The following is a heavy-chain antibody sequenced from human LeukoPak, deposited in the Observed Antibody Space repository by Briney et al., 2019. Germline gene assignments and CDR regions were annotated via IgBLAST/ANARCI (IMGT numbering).Heavy chain of an antibody. Sequence: SETLSLTCTVSGGSISSYYWSWIRQPPGKGLEWIGYIYYSGSTNYNPSLKSRVTISVDTSKNQFSLKLSSVTAADTAVYYCASTGYYYDSSGPRDGMDVWGQGTTVTVSS. D-gene: IGHD3-22*01. CDR1: GGSISSYY. V-gene: IGHV4-59*08. J-gene: IGHJ6*02. CDR3: ASTGYYYDSSGPRDGMDV. CDR2: IYYSGST.